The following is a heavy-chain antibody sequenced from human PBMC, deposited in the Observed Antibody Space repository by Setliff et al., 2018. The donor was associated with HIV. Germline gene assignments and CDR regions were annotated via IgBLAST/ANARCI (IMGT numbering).Heavy chain of an antibody. V-gene: IGHV1-18*01. D-gene: IGHD2-15*01. J-gene: IGHJ6*03. CDR2: ISAYNGNT. CDR3: ARGGYCSGGSCYPLNDYFYYMDV. Sequence: ASVKVSCKASGYTFLSYGVSWVRQAPGQGLEWMGWISAYNGNTNYAQMLQGRVTMTTDTSTSTAYMELRSLRSDDTAVYYCARGGYCSGGSCYPLNDYFYYMDVWGKGTTVTVSS. CDR1: GYTFLSYG.